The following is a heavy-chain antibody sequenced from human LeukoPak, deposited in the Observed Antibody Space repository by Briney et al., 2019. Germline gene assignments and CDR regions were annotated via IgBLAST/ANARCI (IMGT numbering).Heavy chain of an antibody. J-gene: IGHJ6*03. Sequence: PSETLSLTCAVSGGSISSSNWWSWVRPPPGKGLEWIGEIYHSGRTNYNPSLKSRGTISVDKSKNQFSLKLSSVTAADTAVYYCARGPGSYGDYYYYYMDVWGKGTTVTVSS. V-gene: IGHV4-4*02. CDR2: IYHSGRT. CDR1: GGSISSSNW. CDR3: ARGPGSYGDYYYYYMDV. D-gene: IGHD4-17*01.